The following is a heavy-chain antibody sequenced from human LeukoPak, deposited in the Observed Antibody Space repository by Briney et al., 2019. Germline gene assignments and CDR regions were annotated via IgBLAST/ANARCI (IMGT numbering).Heavy chain of an antibody. V-gene: IGHV3-21*01. CDR1: GFTFSSYS. CDR3: ASGVIIATAGSLDY. Sequence: GGSLRLSCAASGFTFSSYSMNWVRQAPGKGLEWVSSIGTGSSYKNYVDSVRGRFTISRDNAKNSLYLQMNSLRAEDTAVYYCASGVIIATAGSLDYWGQGTLVTVSS. J-gene: IGHJ4*02. D-gene: IGHD6-13*01. CDR2: IGTGSSYK.